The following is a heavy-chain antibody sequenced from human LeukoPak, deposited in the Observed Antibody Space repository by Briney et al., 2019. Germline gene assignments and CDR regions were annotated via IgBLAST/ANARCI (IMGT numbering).Heavy chain of an antibody. Sequence: ASVKVSCKASGYTFTGYYMHWVRQAPGQGLEWMGGIIPIFGTANYAQKFQGRVTITADESTSTAYMELSSLRSEDTAVYYCAREDGYNSWDAFDIWGQGTMVTVSS. CDR2: IIPIFGTA. D-gene: IGHD5-24*01. J-gene: IGHJ3*02. CDR3: AREDGYNSWDAFDI. V-gene: IGHV1-69*13. CDR1: GYTFTGYY.